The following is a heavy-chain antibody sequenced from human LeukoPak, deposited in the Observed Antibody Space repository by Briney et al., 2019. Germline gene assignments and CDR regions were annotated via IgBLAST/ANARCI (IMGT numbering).Heavy chain of an antibody. CDR2: ITSSSSYI. CDR3: ARDGLDDIWTDYYIPPYYFDL. D-gene: IGHD3-9*01. J-gene: IGHJ4*02. Sequence: GGSLRLSCAASGFTVSSNYMSWVRQAPGKGLEWVSSITSSSSYIYYADSVKGRFTISRDNAKNSLYLQMNSLRVEDTAVYYCARDGLDDIWTDYYIPPYYFDLWGQGTLVTVSS. CDR1: GFTVSSNY. V-gene: IGHV3-21*01.